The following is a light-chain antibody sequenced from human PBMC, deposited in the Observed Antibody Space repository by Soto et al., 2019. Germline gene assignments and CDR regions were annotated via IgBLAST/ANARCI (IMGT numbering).Light chain of an antibody. Sequence: DIQMTQSPSTLSASVGDRVTITCRASQSISSWLAWYQQKPGTAPNLLIYKASTLQGGVPSRFSGSGSGTEFTLNISSLQPDDSAIYYCQQYSDNWTFGQGTKVEIK. V-gene: IGKV1-5*03. CDR1: QSISSW. CDR3: QQYSDNWT. J-gene: IGKJ1*01. CDR2: KAS.